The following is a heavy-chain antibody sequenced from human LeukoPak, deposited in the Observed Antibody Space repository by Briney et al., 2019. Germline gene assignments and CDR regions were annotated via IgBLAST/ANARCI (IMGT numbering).Heavy chain of an antibody. J-gene: IGHJ4*02. CDR2: INPNSGGT. CDR1: GYSFTAYY. V-gene: IGHV1-2*02. Sequence: ASVKVSCTASGYSFTAYYMHWVRQAPGQGLEWMGWINPNSGGTNYAQKFQGRVTMTRDTSISTAYMELSRLRSDDTAVYYCARGSSGYCSGTSCYTDTAVLAYWGQGTLVTVSS. CDR3: ARGSSGYCSGTSCYTDTAVLAY. D-gene: IGHD2-2*02.